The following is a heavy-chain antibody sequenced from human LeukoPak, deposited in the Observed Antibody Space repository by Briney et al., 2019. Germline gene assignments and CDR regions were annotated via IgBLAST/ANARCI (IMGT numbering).Heavy chain of an antibody. CDR3: ARGRGASGYYDSSGRSFDY. D-gene: IGHD3-22*01. CDR2: INHSGST. Sequence: SETLSLTCAVYGGSFSGYYWSWIRQPPGKGLEWIGEINHSGSTNYNPSLKSRVTISVDTFKNQFSLKLSSVTAADTAVYYCARGRGASGYYDSSGRSFDYWGQGTLVTVSS. J-gene: IGHJ4*02. V-gene: IGHV4-34*01. CDR1: GGSFSGYY.